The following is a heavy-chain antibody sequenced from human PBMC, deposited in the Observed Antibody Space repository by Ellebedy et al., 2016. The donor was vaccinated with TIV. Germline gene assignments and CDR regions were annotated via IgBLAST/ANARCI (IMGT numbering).Heavy chain of an antibody. V-gene: IGHV1-18*01. CDR3: ARASSYGSGSSFDY. Sequence: ASVKVSXXASGYTFTSYDINWVRQATGQGLEWMGWISAYNGNTNYAQKLQGRVTMTTDTSTSTAYMELRSLRSDDTAVYYCARASSYGSGSSFDYWGQGTLVTVSS. CDR1: GYTFTSYD. CDR2: ISAYNGNT. J-gene: IGHJ4*02. D-gene: IGHD3-10*01.